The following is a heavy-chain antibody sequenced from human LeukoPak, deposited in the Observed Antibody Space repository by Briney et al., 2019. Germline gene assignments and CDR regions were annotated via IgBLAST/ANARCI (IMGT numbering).Heavy chain of an antibody. J-gene: IGHJ3*02. CDR1: GYSFTSYW. D-gene: IGHD3-22*01. CDR3: ARRSSYDSSGYGAFDI. V-gene: IGHV5-51*01. CDR2: IYPGDSDT. Sequence: GESLKISCKGSGYSFTSYWIGWVRPMPGKGLEWMGIIYPGDSDTRYSPSFQGQVTISADKSISTAYLQWSSLKASDTAMYYCARRSSYDSSGYGAFDIWGQGTMVTVSS.